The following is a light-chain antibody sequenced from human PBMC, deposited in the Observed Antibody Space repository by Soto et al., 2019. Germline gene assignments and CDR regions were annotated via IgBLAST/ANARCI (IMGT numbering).Light chain of an antibody. CDR1: QSVSSSY. Sequence: EIVLTQSPGTLSLSPGERATLSCRASQSVSSSYLAWYQQKPGQAPRLLIYGASSRATGIPDRFSGSGSGTDFTLTISRLEPEDFAVYYCHQYGSSLGTFGQGTKVEIK. CDR3: HQYGSSLGT. V-gene: IGKV3-20*01. J-gene: IGKJ1*01. CDR2: GAS.